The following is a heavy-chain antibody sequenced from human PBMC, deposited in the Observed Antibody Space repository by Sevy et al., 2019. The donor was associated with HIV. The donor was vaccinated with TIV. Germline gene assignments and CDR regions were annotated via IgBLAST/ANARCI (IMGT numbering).Heavy chain of an antibody. Sequence: GGSLRLSCAASAFTFSAYGMQWVRQAPGKGLEWVSTIWYDGGKKYYADSVKGRFTISRDNSKNTLYLQMNSLRAEDTAVYYCVREGVPAAIGFDYWGQGTLVTVSS. CDR3: VREGVPAAIGFDY. CDR2: IWYDGGKK. CDR1: AFTFSAYG. J-gene: IGHJ4*02. D-gene: IGHD2-2*01. V-gene: IGHV3-33*01.